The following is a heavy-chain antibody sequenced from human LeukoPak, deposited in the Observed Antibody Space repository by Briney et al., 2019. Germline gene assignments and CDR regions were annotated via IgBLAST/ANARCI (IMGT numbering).Heavy chain of an antibody. CDR3: AVIAAAGSEFDY. Sequence: GGSLRLSCAASGFTFSSYAMSWVRQAPGKGLEWVSAISGSGGSTYYADSVKGRFTISRDNAKNSLYLQMNSLRAEDTAVYYCAVIAAAGSEFDYWGQGTLVTVSS. J-gene: IGHJ4*02. CDR1: GFTFSSYA. D-gene: IGHD6-13*01. CDR2: ISGSGGST. V-gene: IGHV3-23*01.